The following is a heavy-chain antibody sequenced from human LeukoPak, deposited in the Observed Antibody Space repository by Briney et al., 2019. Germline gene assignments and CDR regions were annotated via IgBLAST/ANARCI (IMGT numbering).Heavy chain of an antibody. D-gene: IGHD6-19*01. CDR2: INHSGST. Sequence: SETLSLTCAVYGGSFSGYYWSWIRQPPGKGLEWIGEINHSGSTNYNPSLKSRVTISVGTSKIQFSLKLNSVTAVDTAVYYCARGSGSSGFTFDYWGQGTLVTVSS. V-gene: IGHV4-34*01. CDR1: GGSFSGYY. CDR3: ARGSGSSGFTFDY. J-gene: IGHJ4*02.